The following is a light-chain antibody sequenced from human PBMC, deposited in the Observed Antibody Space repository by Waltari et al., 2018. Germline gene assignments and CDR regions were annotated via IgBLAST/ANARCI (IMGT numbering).Light chain of an antibody. V-gene: IGLV2-8*01. CDR1: SSDVGGYNY. Sequence: QSALTQPPSASGSPGQSVTISCTGTSSDVGGYNYVSWYQQHPGKAPKLIIYEVSKRPSGVPDRFSGSKSGNTASLTVSGLQADDEADYYCSSYAGSNNFVVFGGGTKLTVL. CDR2: EVS. CDR3: SSYAGSNNFVV. J-gene: IGLJ2*01.